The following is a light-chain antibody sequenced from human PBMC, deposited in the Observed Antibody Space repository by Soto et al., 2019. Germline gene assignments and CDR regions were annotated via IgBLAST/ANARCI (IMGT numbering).Light chain of an antibody. CDR1: TGDIGGNDD. CDR3: GDYAGSYSYVV. Sequence: QSALTQPRSVSGSPGQSVTISCTGTTGDIGGNDDVSWYQQHPGKAPKFIIFDVNNRPTGVPDRFSGSKSGNTASLTISGLQADDEAGYYGGDYAGSYSYVVFGGGTKLTVL. V-gene: IGLV2-11*01. CDR2: DVN. J-gene: IGLJ2*01.